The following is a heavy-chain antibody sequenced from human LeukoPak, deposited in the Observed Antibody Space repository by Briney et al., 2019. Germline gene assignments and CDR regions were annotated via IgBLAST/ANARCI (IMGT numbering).Heavy chain of an antibody. D-gene: IGHD4-17*01. CDR2: IYHSGST. Sequence: PSETLSLTCAVSGGSISSGGYSWSWIRQPPGKGLEWIGYIYHSGSTYYNPSLKSRVTISVDRSKYQFSLKLSSVTAADTAVYYCARALGAVTTGFDYWGQGTLVTVSS. CDR3: ARALGAVTTGFDY. CDR1: GGSISSGGYS. J-gene: IGHJ4*02. V-gene: IGHV4-30-2*01.